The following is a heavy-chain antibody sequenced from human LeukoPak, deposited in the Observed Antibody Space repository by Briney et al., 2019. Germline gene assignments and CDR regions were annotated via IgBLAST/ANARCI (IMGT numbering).Heavy chain of an antibody. CDR1: GFTFSSYE. J-gene: IGHJ4*02. CDR3: ARGSLHGAYGFDY. D-gene: IGHD4/OR15-4a*01. V-gene: IGHV3-48*03. CDR2: SSSSGSTI. Sequence: PGGSLRLSCAASGFTFSSYEMNWVRQAPGKGLEWVSHSSSSGSTIYYAGSVKGRFTIARDNAKNSVYLQMNSLRAEDTAVYYCARGSLHGAYGFDYWGQGTLVTVSS.